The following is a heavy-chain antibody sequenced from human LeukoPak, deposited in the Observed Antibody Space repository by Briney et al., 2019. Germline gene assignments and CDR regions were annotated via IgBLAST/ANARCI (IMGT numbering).Heavy chain of an antibody. CDR2: VYRGGTT. CDR1: GFSLSENY. CDR3: ARGGTYSVGWSPDFDY. J-gene: IGHJ4*02. Sequence: GGSLRLSCAASGFSLSENYITWVRQAPGKGLEWVSVVYRGGTTYYADSVKGRLTISRDTSKNTVYVQMISLRAEDSAVYYCARGGTYSVGWSPDFDYWGQGTLVTVSS. V-gene: IGHV3-53*01. D-gene: IGHD6-19*01.